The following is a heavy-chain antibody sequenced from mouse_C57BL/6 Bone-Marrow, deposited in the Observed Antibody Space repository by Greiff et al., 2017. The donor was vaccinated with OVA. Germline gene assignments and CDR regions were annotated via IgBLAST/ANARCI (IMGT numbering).Heavy chain of an antibody. Sequence: QVQLQQSGAELVRPGASVTLSCKASGYTFTDYEMHWVKQTPVHGLEWIGAIDPETGGTAYNQKFKGKAILTADKSSSTAYMELRSLTSEDSAVYYCTRDSSGYRDYFDYWGQGTTLTVSS. CDR3: TRDSSGYRDYFDY. J-gene: IGHJ2*01. CDR2: IDPETGGT. D-gene: IGHD3-2*02. V-gene: IGHV1-15*01. CDR1: GYTFTDYE.